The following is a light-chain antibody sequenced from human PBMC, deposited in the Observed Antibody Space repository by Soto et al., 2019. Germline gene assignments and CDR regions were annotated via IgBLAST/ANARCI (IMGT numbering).Light chain of an antibody. CDR1: LNVNSY. CDR2: AAS. V-gene: IGKV3-20*01. Sequence: VLTQCPATLSLSPGESATLSCTASLNVNSYLAWYQQKPGQAPRLLSYAASSGATGIPDRFSGSGSETEFTLTINRLEPEDFAVYYCQYYGNSRITFGQGTRLEIK. J-gene: IGKJ5*01. CDR3: QYYGNSRIT.